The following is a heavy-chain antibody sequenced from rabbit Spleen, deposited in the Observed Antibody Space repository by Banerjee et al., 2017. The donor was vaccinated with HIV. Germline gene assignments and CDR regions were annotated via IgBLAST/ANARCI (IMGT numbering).Heavy chain of an antibody. D-gene: IGHD7-1*01. CDR3: ARDTGTSFSSYGMDL. V-gene: IGHV1S40*01. CDR1: GFSFSSGYY. CDR2: ITVGSVATT. J-gene: IGHJ6*01. Sequence: QSLEESGGGLVKPEASLTSTCTASGFSFSSGYYMCWVRQAPGKGLEWIACITVGSVATTHYGNWAKGRFTISKTSSTTVTLQMTSLTVADTATYFCARDTGTSFSSYGMDLWGQGTLVTVS.